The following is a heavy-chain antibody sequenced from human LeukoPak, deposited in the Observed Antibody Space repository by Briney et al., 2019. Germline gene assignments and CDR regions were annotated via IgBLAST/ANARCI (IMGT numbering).Heavy chain of an antibody. CDR3: ARDRAGSYYQPGFFDY. CDR2: ISYDGSNK. D-gene: IGHD1-26*01. Sequence: PGGSLRLSCAASGFTFSSYGMHWVRQAPGKGLEWVAVISYDGSNKYYADSVKGRFTISRDNAKNSLYLQMNSLRAEDTAVYYCARDRAGSYYQPGFFDYWGQGTLVTVSS. J-gene: IGHJ4*02. CDR1: GFTFSSYG. V-gene: IGHV3-30*03.